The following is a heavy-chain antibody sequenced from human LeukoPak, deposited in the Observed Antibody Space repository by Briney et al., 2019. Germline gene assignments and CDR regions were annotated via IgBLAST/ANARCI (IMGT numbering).Heavy chain of an antibody. J-gene: IGHJ4*02. CDR2: ISDDSGST. V-gene: IGHV3-23*01. CDR1: ELMFSSYA. CDR3: AKDQYSSGWYFDY. D-gene: IGHD6-19*01. Sequence: GGSLRLSCAASELMFSSYAMSWVRQAPGRGLEWVSGISDDSGSTYYADSVRGRFTISRDNSKNTLYLQMNSLRVEDTAIYYCAKDQYSSGWYFDYWGQGTLVTVSS.